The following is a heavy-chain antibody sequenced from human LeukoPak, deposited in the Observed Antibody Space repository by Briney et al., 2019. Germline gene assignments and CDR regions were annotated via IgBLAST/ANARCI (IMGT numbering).Heavy chain of an antibody. J-gene: IGHJ4*02. CDR3: AFGAVRGVSMEYYFDY. Sequence: GGSLRLSCAASGFTFSSYWMSWVRQAPGKGLEWVANLKQDGSEKYYVDSVKGRFTISRGNAKNSLYLQMNSLRAEDTAVYYCAFGAVRGVSMEYYFDYWGQGTLVTVSS. CDR1: GFTFSSYW. D-gene: IGHD3-10*01. V-gene: IGHV3-7*01. CDR2: LKQDGSEK.